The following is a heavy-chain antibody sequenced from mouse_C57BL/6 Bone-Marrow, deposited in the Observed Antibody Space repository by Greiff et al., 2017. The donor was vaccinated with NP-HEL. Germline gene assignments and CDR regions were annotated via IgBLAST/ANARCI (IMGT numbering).Heavy chain of an antibody. Sequence: QVQLQQSGAELAKPGASVKLSCKASGYTFTSYWMHWVKQRPGQGLEWIGYINPSSGYTKYNQKFKDKATLTEDKSSSTAYMQLSSLTYEDSAVYYCARYGNYDAMDYWGQGTSVTVSS. V-gene: IGHV1-7*01. D-gene: IGHD2-10*02. J-gene: IGHJ4*01. CDR3: ARYGNYDAMDY. CDR2: INPSSGYT. CDR1: GYTFTSYW.